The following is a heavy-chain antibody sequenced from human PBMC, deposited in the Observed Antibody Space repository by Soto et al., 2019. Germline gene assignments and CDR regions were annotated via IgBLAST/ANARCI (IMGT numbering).Heavy chain of an antibody. J-gene: IGHJ4*02. CDR3: ARMGLTPDCSGGSCYGSFFDY. V-gene: IGHV3-33*01. CDR1: GFTFSSYG. CDR2: IWYDGSNK. Sequence: GGSLRLSCAASGFTFSSYGMHWVRQAPGKGLEWVAVIWYDGSNKYYADSVKGRFTISRDNSKNTLYLQMNSLRAEDTAVYYCARMGLTPDCSGGSCYGSFFDYWGQGTLVTVSS. D-gene: IGHD2-15*01.